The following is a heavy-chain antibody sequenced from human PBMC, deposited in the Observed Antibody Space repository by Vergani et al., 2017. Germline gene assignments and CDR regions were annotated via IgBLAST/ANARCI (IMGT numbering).Heavy chain of an antibody. J-gene: IGHJ3*02. CDR2: ISNSGNTI. V-gene: IGHV3-11*01. D-gene: IGHD5-24*01. CDR3: ARDHRDYNNYPGTFDI. Sequence: VQLVESGGGLVKPGGSLRLSCAASGFSFSDHYMTWIRQAPGKGLEWVSYISNSGNTIEYADSVKGRFSISRDNAKSSLFLQMDSLRAEDTTVYYCARDHRDYNNYPGTFDIWGQGSMVTVSS. CDR1: GFSFSDHY.